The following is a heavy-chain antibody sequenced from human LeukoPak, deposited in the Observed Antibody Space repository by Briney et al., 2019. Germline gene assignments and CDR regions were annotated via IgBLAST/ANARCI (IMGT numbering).Heavy chain of an antibody. D-gene: IGHD3-22*01. CDR2: INHSGST. J-gene: IGHJ3*02. Sequence: SETLSLTCAVSGYSISSGYYWSWIRPAPGKGLEWVGEINHSGSTNYNPSLKSRVTISVDTSKNQFSLKLSSVTAADTAVYYRARGLYYYDSSGYSDDAFDIWGQGTMVTVSS. V-gene: IGHV4-34*01. CDR1: GYSISSGYY. CDR3: ARGLYYYDSSGYSDDAFDI.